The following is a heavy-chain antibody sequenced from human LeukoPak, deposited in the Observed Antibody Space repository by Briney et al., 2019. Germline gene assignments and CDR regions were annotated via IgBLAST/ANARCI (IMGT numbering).Heavy chain of an antibody. CDR3: ARGRYSSSWPSDY. CDR1: GYTFSSYA. Sequence: GGSLRLSCAASGYTFSSYAMHWVRQAPGKGLEWVAVISYDGSNKYYADSVKGRFTISRDNSKDTLYLQMNSLRAEDTAVYYCARGRYSSSWPSDYWGQGTLVTVSS. D-gene: IGHD6-13*01. V-gene: IGHV3-30*04. J-gene: IGHJ4*02. CDR2: ISYDGSNK.